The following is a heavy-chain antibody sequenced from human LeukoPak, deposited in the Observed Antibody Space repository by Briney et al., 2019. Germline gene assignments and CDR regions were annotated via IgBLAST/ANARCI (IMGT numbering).Heavy chain of an antibody. J-gene: IGHJ4*02. CDR2: IIPILGIA. CDR1: GGTFSSYA. V-gene: IGHV1-69*04. D-gene: IGHD6-13*01. CDR3: ARVQVEQQLDY. Sequence: SVKVSCKASGGTFSSYAISWVRQAPGQGLEWMGRIIPILGIANYAQKFQGRVTITADKSTSTAYMELSSLRSEDTAVYYCARVQVEQQLDYWGQGTLVTASS.